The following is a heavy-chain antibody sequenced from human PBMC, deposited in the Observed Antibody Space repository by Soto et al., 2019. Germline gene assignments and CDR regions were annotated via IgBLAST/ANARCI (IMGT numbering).Heavy chain of an antibody. CDR2: IYYSGST. CDR3: ARVPVDIVATIPWFDP. D-gene: IGHD5-12*01. J-gene: IGHJ5*02. V-gene: IGHV4-59*01. CDR1: GGSISSYY. Sequence: SETLSLTCTVSGGSISSYYWSWIRQPPGKGLEWIGYIYYSGSTNYNPSLKSRVTISVDTSKNQSSLKLSSVTAADTAVYYCARVPVDIVATIPWFDPWGQGTLVTVSS.